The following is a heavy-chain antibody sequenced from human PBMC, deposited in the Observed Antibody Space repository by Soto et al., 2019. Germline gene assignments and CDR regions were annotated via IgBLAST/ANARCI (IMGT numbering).Heavy chain of an antibody. V-gene: IGHV1-69*12. CDR3: ARDKNTYYNDSSGYYGNWFDP. CDR1: GGTFSSYA. J-gene: IGHJ5*02. D-gene: IGHD3-22*01. Sequence: QVQLVQSGAEVKKPGSSVKVSCKASGGTFSSYAISWVRQAPGQGLEWMGGIIPIFGTANYAQKFQGRVTINADESTSTAYMELSSLRSEDTAVYYCARDKNTYYNDSSGYYGNWFDPGGQGTLVTVSS. CDR2: IIPIFGTA.